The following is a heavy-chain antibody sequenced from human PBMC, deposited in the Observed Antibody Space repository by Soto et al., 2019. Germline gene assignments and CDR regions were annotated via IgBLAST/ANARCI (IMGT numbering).Heavy chain of an antibody. J-gene: IGHJ4*02. CDR2: ISGSGGST. D-gene: IGHD7-27*01. CDR1: GFTFSSYA. V-gene: IGHV3-23*01. Sequence: GSLRLSCAASGFTFSSYAMSWVRQAPGKGLEWVSAISGSGGSTYYADSVKGRFTISRDNSKNTLYLQMNSLRAEDTAVYYCAKGRLLTGDFGRLDYWGQGTLVTVSS. CDR3: AKGRLLTGDFGRLDY.